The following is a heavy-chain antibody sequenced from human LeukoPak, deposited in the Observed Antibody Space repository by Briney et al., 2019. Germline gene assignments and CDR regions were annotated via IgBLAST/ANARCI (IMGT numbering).Heavy chain of an antibody. D-gene: IGHD2-15*01. CDR2: IYYSGST. V-gene: IGHV4-39*01. CDR1: GGSISSYY. J-gene: IGHJ4*02. CDR3: ARHRIASFDY. Sequence: SETLSLTCTVSGGSISSYYWGWIRQPPGKGLEWIGSIYYSGSTYYNPSLKSRVTISVDTSKNQFSLKLSSVTAADTAVYYCARHRIASFDYWGQGTLVTVSS.